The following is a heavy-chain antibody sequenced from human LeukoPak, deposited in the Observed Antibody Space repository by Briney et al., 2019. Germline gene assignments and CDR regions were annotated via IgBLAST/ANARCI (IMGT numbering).Heavy chain of an antibody. CDR2: IRSKANSYAT. CDR3: TSLVYDSSGYYDY. D-gene: IGHD3-22*01. J-gene: IGHJ4*02. CDR1: GFTFSGSA. Sequence: GGSLRLSCAASGFTFSGSAMHWVRQASGKGLEWVGRIRSKANSYATAYAASVKGRFTISRDDSKNTAYLQMNSLKTEDTAVYYCTSLVYDSSGYYDYWGQGTLVTVSS. V-gene: IGHV3-73*01.